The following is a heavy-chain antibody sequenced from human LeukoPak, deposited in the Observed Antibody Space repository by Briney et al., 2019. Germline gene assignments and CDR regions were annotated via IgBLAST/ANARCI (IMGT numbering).Heavy chain of an antibody. J-gene: IGHJ6*02. CDR1: GGSISSSSYY. V-gene: IGHV4-39*07. CDR2: IYYSGST. CDR3: ARGFGEYAYYYYGMDV. D-gene: IGHD3-10*01. Sequence: PSETLSLTCTVSGGSISSSSYYWGWIRQPPGKGLEWIGSIYYSGSTYYNPSLKSRVTISVDTSKNQFSLKLSSVTAADTAVYYCARGFGEYAYYYYGMDVWGQGTTVTVSS.